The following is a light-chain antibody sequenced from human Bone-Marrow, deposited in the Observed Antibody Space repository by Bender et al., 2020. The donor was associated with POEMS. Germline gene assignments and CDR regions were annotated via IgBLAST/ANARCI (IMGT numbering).Light chain of an antibody. J-gene: IGLJ3*02. CDR1: SSDIGTYAL. Sequence: QSALTQPASVSGSPGQSITISCTGSSSDIGTYALVSWHQQHPGKAPKLIIYDVIYRPSGVSNRFSASKSGNTASLTISGLQAEDEADYYCASYISSNNGMFGGGTKLTVL. CDR2: DVI. V-gene: IGLV2-14*02. CDR3: ASYISSNNGM.